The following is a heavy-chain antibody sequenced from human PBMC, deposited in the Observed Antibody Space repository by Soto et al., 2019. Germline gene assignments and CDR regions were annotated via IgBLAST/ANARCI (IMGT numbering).Heavy chain of an antibody. Sequence: PSETLSLTCTVSGGSISSSSYYWGWIRQPPGKGLEWIGSIYYSGSTYYNPSPKSRVTISVDTSKNQFSLKLSSVTAADTAVYYCADIVAIGPVPGFFDYWGQGTLVTVSS. D-gene: IGHD5-12*01. V-gene: IGHV4-39*01. J-gene: IGHJ4*02. CDR3: ADIVAIGPVPGFFDY. CDR1: GGSISSSSYY. CDR2: IYYSGST.